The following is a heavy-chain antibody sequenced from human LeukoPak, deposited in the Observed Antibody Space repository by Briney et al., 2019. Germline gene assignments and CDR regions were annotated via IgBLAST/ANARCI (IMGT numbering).Heavy chain of an antibody. CDR1: GFTFSSYG. CDR2: ISYDGSNK. Sequence: PGRSLRLSCAASGFTFSSYGMHWVRQAPGKGLEWVAVISYDGSNKYYADSVKGRFTISRDNSKNTLYLQMNSLRAEDTAVYYCAKATMVRGVINYHYYGMDVWGQGTTVTVSS. CDR3: AKATMVRGVINYHYYGMDV. V-gene: IGHV3-30*18. J-gene: IGHJ6*02. D-gene: IGHD3-10*01.